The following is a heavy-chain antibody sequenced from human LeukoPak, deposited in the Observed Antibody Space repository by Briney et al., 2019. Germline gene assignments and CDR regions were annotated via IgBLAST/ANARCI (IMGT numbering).Heavy chain of an antibody. J-gene: IGHJ4*02. Sequence: PGRSLRLSCTASGFTFGDHAMSWVRQAPGKGLEWVGFIRSKTYGGTAEYAASVKGRLTISRDDSKSIAYLQMNSLKTEDTAVYYCSRGRDFCSGGTCRRDFDYWGQGTLVTVSS. V-gene: IGHV3-49*04. CDR3: SRGRDFCSGGTCRRDFDY. CDR1: GFTFGDHA. CDR2: IRSKTYGGTA. D-gene: IGHD2-15*01.